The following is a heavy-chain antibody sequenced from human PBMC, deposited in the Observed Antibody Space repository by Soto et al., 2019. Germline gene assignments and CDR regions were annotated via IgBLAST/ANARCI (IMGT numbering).Heavy chain of an antibody. CDR1: GYTFTGYF. J-gene: IGHJ5*02. Sequence: GDSVKVSCKASGYTFTGYFIHWLRHAPGQGLEWMGRINPNSGATNYARKFHDRVTMTRDTSINTAYMELSSLRSDDTAIYYCANLPPTPVWFDPWGQGTLVTV. V-gene: IGHV1-2*06. D-gene: IGHD2-15*01. CDR3: ANLPPTPVWFDP. CDR2: INPNSGAT.